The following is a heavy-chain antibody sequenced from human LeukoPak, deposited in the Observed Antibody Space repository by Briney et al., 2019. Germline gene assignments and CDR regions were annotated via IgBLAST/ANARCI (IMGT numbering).Heavy chain of an antibody. V-gene: IGHV3-30*04. Sequence: GGSLRLSCAASGFTFSSYAMHWVREAPGKGLEWVAVISYDGSNKYYADSVKGRFTISRDNSKNTLYLQMNSLRAQDTAVYYCARDPLYPPNYDILTGYYGDAFDIWGQGTMVTVSS. D-gene: IGHD3-9*01. CDR1: GFTFSSYA. CDR2: ISYDGSNK. J-gene: IGHJ3*02. CDR3: ARDPLYPPNYDILTGYYGDAFDI.